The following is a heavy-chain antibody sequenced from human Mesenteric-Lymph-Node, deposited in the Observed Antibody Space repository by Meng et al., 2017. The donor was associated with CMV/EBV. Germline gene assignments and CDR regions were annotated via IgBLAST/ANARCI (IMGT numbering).Heavy chain of an antibody. Sequence: LSLTCAASGFRFDDFGMNWVRQAPGKGLEWVSGVNWNGRSTGYADSVKGRFTISRDNAQSSLYLQMNSLRAEDTAFYYCARGPRYSYGYYTDYWGHGNLVTVSS. CDR3: ARGPRYSYGYYTDY. J-gene: IGHJ4*01. V-gene: IGHV3-20*04. D-gene: IGHD3-3*01. CDR2: VNWNGRST. CDR1: GFRFDDFG.